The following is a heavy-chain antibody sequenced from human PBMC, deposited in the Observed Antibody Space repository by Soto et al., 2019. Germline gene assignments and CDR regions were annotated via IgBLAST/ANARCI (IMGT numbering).Heavy chain of an antibody. CDR1: GFTFSSYG. CDR3: ARGSVPRAPVYYYMDV. Sequence: QVQLVESGGGVVQPGRSLRLSCAASGFTFSSYGMHWVRQAPGKGLEWVAVIWYDGSNKYYADSVKGRFTISRDNSKNTLYLQMNSLRAEDTAVYYCARGSVPRAPVYYYMDVWGKGTTVTVSS. J-gene: IGHJ6*03. V-gene: IGHV3-33*01. CDR2: IWYDGSNK.